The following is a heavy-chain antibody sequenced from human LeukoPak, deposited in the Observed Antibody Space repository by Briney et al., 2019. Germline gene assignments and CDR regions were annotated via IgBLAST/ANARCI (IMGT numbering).Heavy chain of an antibody. D-gene: IGHD3-10*01. CDR3: ARGSHYVSGSFTY. CDR2: INSVGSDT. CDR1: GFTFSSYW. V-gene: IGHV3-74*01. J-gene: IGHJ4*02. Sequence: PGGSLRLSCAASGFTFSSYWMHWVRHAPGKGLVWVSRINSVGSDTVYADSVKGRFTISRDNAKNTVYLEMNSLRAEDTAVFYCARGSHYVSGSFTYWGQGTLVTVSS.